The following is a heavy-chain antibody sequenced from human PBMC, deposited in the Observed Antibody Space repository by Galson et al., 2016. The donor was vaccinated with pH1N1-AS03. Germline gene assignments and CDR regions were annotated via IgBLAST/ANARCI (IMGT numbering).Heavy chain of an antibody. CDR1: GFSLSDYY. CDR3: ARARGGEDAWSQDV. CDR2: ISFTSDYR. J-gene: IGHJ6*02. V-gene: IGHV3-11*03. Sequence: SLRLSCAASGFSLSDYYMTWIRQAPGKGLEWVAYISFTSDYRHYADSVQGRFTISRDNAKDSRYLQMDSLRVEDTAVYYCARARGGEDAWSQDVWGQGTTVTVSS. D-gene: IGHD2-21*01.